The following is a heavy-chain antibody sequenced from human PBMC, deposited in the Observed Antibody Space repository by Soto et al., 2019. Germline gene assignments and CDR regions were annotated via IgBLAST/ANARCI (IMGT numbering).Heavy chain of an antibody. Sequence: SETLSLTCTVSGGSISSGGYYWSWIRQHPGKGLEWIGYIYYSGSTYYNPSLKSRVTISVDTSKNQFSLKLSSVTAADTAVYYCARDLWGYCGTDCYPLDVWGQGTTVNVSS. J-gene: IGHJ6*02. CDR1: GGSISSGGYY. CDR3: ARDLWGYCGTDCYPLDV. CDR2: IYYSGST. V-gene: IGHV4-31*03. D-gene: IGHD2-21*02.